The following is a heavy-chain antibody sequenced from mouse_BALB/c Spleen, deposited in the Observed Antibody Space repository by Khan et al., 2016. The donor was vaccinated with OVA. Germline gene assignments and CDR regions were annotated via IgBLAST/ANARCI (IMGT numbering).Heavy chain of an antibody. J-gene: IGHJ3*01. CDR3: VREGAYSRSVGWFAY. D-gene: IGHD2-14*01. Sequence: QVHVKQSGAELARPGASVKMSCKASGYTFTTYTIHWVKQRPGQGLEWIGYIIPSNDYTNYNQKFKDRATLTADKSSSPASMQLGRRTSEDFAVFYGVREGAYSRSVGWFAYWGQGTLVTVSA. V-gene: IGHV1-4*01. CDR1: GYTFTTYT. CDR2: IIPSNDYT.